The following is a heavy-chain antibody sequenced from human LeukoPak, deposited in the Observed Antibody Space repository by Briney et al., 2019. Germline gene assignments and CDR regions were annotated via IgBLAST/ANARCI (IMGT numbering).Heavy chain of an antibody. V-gene: IGHV4-61*01. CDR3: ARVSSGWPGFDY. J-gene: IGHJ4*02. Sequence: PSETLSLTCTVSGGSVSSGSYYWSWIRQPPGRGLEWIAYIHYSGSAAYNPSLKSRVTISRDMSTNQFSLKMTSVTAADTAVYFCARVSSGWPGFDYWGQGTLVTVSS. D-gene: IGHD6-19*01. CDR2: IHYSGSA. CDR1: GGSVSSGSYY.